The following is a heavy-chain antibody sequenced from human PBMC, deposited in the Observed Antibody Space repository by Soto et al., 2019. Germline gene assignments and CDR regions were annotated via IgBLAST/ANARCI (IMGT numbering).Heavy chain of an antibody. D-gene: IGHD4-4*01. Sequence: VASVKVSCKASGFTFTSSAVQWVRQARGQRLEWIGWIVVGSGNTNYAQKFQERVTITRDMSTSTAYMELSSLRSEDTAVYYCAAALSLQGNYYYYGMDVWGQGTTVTVSS. CDR2: IVVGSGNT. CDR3: AAALSLQGNYYYYGMDV. CDR1: GFTFTSSA. V-gene: IGHV1-58*01. J-gene: IGHJ6*02.